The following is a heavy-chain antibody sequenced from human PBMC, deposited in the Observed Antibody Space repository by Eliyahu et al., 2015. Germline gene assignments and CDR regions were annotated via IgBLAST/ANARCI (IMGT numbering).Heavy chain of an antibody. V-gene: IGHV3-43*01. CDR3: AKDEVSRDYWYFDL. Sequence: EVQLVESGGVVVQPGGSLRLXCAASGFTFDDYTMHWVRQAPGKGLEWVSLISWDGGSTYYADSVKGRFTISRDNSKNSLYLQMNSLRTEDTALYYCAKDEVSRDYWYFDLWGRGTLVTVSS. CDR1: GFTFDDYT. J-gene: IGHJ2*01. CDR2: ISWDGGST. D-gene: IGHD6-13*01.